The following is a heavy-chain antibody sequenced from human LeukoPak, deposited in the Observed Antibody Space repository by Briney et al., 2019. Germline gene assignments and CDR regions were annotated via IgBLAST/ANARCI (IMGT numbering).Heavy chain of an antibody. D-gene: IGHD6-19*01. Sequence: PSETLCLTCTVSGGSISSYYWSWIRQPPGKGLEWIGYIYYSGSTNYNPSLKSRVTISVDTSKNQFSLKLSSVTAADTAVYYCARFAPGQRLVDYWGQGTLVTVSS. CDR2: IYYSGST. CDR3: ARFAPGQRLVDY. J-gene: IGHJ4*02. V-gene: IGHV4-59*01. CDR1: GGSISSYY.